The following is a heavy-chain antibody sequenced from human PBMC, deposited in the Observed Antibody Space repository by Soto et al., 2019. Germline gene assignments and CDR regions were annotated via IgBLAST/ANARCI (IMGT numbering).Heavy chain of an antibody. J-gene: IGHJ6*02. CDR2: VTGGGHTT. CDR1: GFTFSRYA. Sequence: PGGSLRLSCAASGFTFSRYAMSWVRQAPGKGLEWVSTVTGGGHTTYNADSVNGGFTISRDNSKNTLYLQMNNLRAEDTAIYYCASSSGDLDVYGMDIWGPGTTVTVSS. V-gene: IGHV3-23*01. D-gene: IGHD3-10*01. CDR3: ASSSGDLDVYGMDI.